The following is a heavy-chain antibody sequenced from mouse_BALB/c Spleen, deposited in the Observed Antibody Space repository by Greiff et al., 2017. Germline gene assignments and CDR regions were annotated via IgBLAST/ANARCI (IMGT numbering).Heavy chain of an antibody. CDR3: AREGGNYGGWYFDV. V-gene: IGHV2-9*02. D-gene: IGHD2-1*01. CDR1: GFSLTSYG. CDR2: IWAGGST. Sequence: VKLMESGPGLVAPSQSLSITCTVSGFSLTSYGVHWVRQPPGKGLEWLGVIWAGGSTNYNSALMSRLSISKDNSKSQVFLKMNSLQTDDTAMYYCAREGGNYGGWYFDVWGAGTTVTVSS. J-gene: IGHJ1*01.